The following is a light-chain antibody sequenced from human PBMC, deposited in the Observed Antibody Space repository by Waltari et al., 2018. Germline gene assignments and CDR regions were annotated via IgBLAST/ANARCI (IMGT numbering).Light chain of an antibody. CDR3: QQFGSSPFT. V-gene: IGKV3-20*01. J-gene: IGKJ4*01. CDR2: AES. CDR1: ESVSSSH. Sequence: EIVLTQSPGTLSLSPGERATLSCRASESVSSSHLAWYQQKPVQAPRLLVYAESSRATGIPDRFSGSGSETDFTLTISRLEPEDFAVYYCQQFGSSPFTFGGGTKVEIK.